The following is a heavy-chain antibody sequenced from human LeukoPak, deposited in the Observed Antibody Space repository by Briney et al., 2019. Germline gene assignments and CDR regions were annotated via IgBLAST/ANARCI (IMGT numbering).Heavy chain of an antibody. CDR3: ARGPAVYYDYVWGSPSPFDY. CDR1: GFTFSSYS. V-gene: IGHV3-21*01. CDR2: ISSSSRYI. Sequence: GGSLRLSCAASGFTFSSYSMNWVRQAPGKGLEWVSSISSSSRYIYYADSVKGRFTISRDNAKNSLYLQMNSLRAEDTAVYYCARGPAVYYDYVWGSPSPFDYWGQGTLVTVSS. D-gene: IGHD3-16*01. J-gene: IGHJ4*02.